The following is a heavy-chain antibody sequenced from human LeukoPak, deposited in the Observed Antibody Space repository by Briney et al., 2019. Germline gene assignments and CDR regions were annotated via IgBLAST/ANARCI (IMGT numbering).Heavy chain of an antibody. J-gene: IGHJ4*02. CDR1: GFTVSSNY. CDR2: IYSGGST. V-gene: IGHV3-53*05. Sequence: PGGSLRLSCAASGFTVSSNYMSWVRQAPGKGLEWVSVIYSGGSTYYADSVKGRFTISRDNSKNTLYLQMNSLRAEDTAIYYCAREMATIRHYFDHWGQGTLVTVSS. D-gene: IGHD5-24*01. CDR3: AREMATIRHYFDH.